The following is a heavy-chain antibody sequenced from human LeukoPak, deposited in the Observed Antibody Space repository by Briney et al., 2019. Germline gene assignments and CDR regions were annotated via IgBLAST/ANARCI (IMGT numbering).Heavy chain of an antibody. CDR3: ARAPGPTYYYDSSGYYFNY. CDR1: GYTFTGYY. J-gene: IGHJ4*02. CDR2: INPNSGGT. D-gene: IGHD3-22*01. Sequence: GASVKVSCKASGYTFTGYYMHWVRQAPGQGLEWMGRINPNSGGTNYAQKFQGRVTMTRDTSISTAYMELSRLRSDDTAVYYCARAPGPTYYYDSSGYYFNYWGQGTLVTVSS. V-gene: IGHV1-2*06.